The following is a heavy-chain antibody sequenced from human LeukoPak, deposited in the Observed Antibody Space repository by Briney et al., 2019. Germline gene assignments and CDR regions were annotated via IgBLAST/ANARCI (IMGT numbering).Heavy chain of an antibody. Sequence: GGSLRLSCAASGFTFSSYGMHWVRQAPGKGLKWVAVISYDGSNKYYADSVKGRFTISRDNSKNTLYLQMNSLRAEDTAVYYCAKELDTDYYDSSGYYAAFDIWGQGTMVTVSS. CDR2: ISYDGSNK. CDR1: GFTFSSYG. J-gene: IGHJ3*02. V-gene: IGHV3-30*18. D-gene: IGHD3-22*01. CDR3: AKELDTDYYDSSGYYAAFDI.